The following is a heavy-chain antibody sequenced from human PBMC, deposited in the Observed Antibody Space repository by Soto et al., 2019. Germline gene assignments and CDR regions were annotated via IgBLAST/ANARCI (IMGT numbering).Heavy chain of an antibody. J-gene: IGHJ4*02. CDR1: GFAFNNYG. CDR3: AREDSIIIPAVSDF. D-gene: IGHD2-2*01. Sequence: GGSLRLSCTVSGFAFNNYGINWVRQAPGKGLEWVSSISKSDYTYYSDSVKGRFAISRDNAKSSVSLQMNTLRVEDTAVYYCAREDSIIIPAVSDFWGQGTLVNVSS. V-gene: IGHV3-21*01. CDR2: ISKSDYT.